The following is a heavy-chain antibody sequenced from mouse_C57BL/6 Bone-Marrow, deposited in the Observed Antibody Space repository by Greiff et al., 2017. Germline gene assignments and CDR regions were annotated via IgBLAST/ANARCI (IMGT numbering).Heavy chain of an antibody. D-gene: IGHD1-1*01. CDR1: GYTFTDYY. CDR3: ASTVVDWYFDV. V-gene: IGHV1-76*01. J-gene: IGHJ1*03. Sequence: VQLQQSGAELVRPGASVKLSCKASGYTFTDYYINWVKQRPGQGLEWIARIYPGSGNTYYNEKFKGKATLTAEKSSSTAYMQLSSLTSEDSAVYCCASTVVDWYFDVWGTGTTVTVSS. CDR2: IYPGSGNT.